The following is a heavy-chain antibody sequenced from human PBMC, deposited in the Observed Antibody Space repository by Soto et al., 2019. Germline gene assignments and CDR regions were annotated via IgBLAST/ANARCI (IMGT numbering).Heavy chain of an antibody. CDR3: ARDGRYCSGGSCYPDAFDI. CDR2: IYSGGST. Sequence: EVQLVESGGGLVQPGGSLRLSCAASGFTVSSNYMSWVRQAPGKGLEWVSAIYSGGSTYYADSVKGRFTISRDNPNNTLYLQMNSMRAEDTAVYYCARDGRYCSGGSCYPDAFDIWGQGTMVTVSS. CDR1: GFTVSSNY. J-gene: IGHJ3*02. D-gene: IGHD2-15*01. V-gene: IGHV3-66*01.